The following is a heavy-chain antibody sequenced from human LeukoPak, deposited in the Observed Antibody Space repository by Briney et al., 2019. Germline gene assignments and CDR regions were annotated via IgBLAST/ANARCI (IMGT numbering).Heavy chain of an antibody. Sequence: ASVKVSCKASGYTFTVYHIHWVRQAPGQGLEWMGWINPNSGGTNYAQKFQGRVTITADESTSTAYMELSSLRSEDTAVYYCARGISGYGYYYGMDVWGQGTTVTVSS. D-gene: IGHD5-18*01. CDR1: GYTFTVYH. CDR3: ARGISGYGYYYGMDV. CDR2: INPNSGGT. J-gene: IGHJ6*02. V-gene: IGHV1-2*02.